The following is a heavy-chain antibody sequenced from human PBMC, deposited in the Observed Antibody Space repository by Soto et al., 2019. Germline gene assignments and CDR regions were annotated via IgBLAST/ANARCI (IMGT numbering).Heavy chain of an antibody. CDR2: IIPIFGTA. D-gene: IGHD6-13*01. Sequence: SVKVSCKASGGTFSSYAISWVRQAPGQGLEWMGGIIPIFGTANYAQKFQGRVTITADESTSTAYMELSSLRSEDTAVYYCARDEQQQLVRGVILGYYYGMDVWG. J-gene: IGHJ6*02. CDR1: GGTFSSYA. V-gene: IGHV1-69*13. CDR3: ARDEQQQLVRGVILGYYYGMDV.